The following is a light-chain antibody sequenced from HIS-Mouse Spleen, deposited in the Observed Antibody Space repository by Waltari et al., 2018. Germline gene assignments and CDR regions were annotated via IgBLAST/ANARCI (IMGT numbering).Light chain of an antibody. CDR3: AAWDDSLSGVV. CDR2: RNN. Sequence: QSVLTQPPSASGTPGQRVTISCSGSSSNIGSNYVYWYQQPPGTAPKLRIYRNNQRPSGVPDRFSGSKSGPSASLAISGLRSEDEADYYCAAWDDSLSGVVFGGGTKLTVL. J-gene: IGLJ2*01. V-gene: IGLV1-47*01. CDR1: SSNIGSNY.